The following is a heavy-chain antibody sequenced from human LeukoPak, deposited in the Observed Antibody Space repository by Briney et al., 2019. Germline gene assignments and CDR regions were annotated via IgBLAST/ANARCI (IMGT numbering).Heavy chain of an antibody. V-gene: IGHV3-11*04. CDR3: ARKDFSSGSFTY. D-gene: IGHD3-22*01. CDR1: GFTFNIYY. Sequence: TGGSLRLSCAVSGFTFNIYYMSWIRQAPGKGQEWISYIGLHGYPLDYADSVKGRFTISRDNAQNSLYLDMSSLRAEDTAVYYCARKDFSSGSFTYWGQGTLVTVSS. CDR2: IGLHGYPL. J-gene: IGHJ4*02.